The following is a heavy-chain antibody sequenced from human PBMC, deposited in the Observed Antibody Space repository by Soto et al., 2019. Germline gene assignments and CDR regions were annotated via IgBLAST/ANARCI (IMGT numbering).Heavy chain of an antibody. V-gene: IGHV4-30-4*01. Sequence: KTSETLSLTCTVSGGSISSVDYFWSWIRQPPGKGLEWIGYIYYSGSTYYNPSLQSRVTISVDTSKNQFSLKLSSVTAADTAVYYRARDRGSRYSSGTFDYWGQGTLVTVSS. CDR2: IYYSGST. J-gene: IGHJ4*02. D-gene: IGHD1-7*01. CDR1: GGSISSVDYF. CDR3: ARDRGSRYSSGTFDY.